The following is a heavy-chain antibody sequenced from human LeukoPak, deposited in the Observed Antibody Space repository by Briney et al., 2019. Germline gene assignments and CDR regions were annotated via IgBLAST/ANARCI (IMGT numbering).Heavy chain of an antibody. CDR2: IYYNGRT. Sequence: SETLSLTCAVSGGSISGYYWSWIRQSPGRGLEYIGHIYYNGRTDYNPSLKSRVTISVDTSRNQFSLRLNSVTAADTAVYFCARRYCNRGTCYYLDYWGQGTLVTVSS. D-gene: IGHD2/OR15-2a*01. CDR1: GGSISGYY. J-gene: IGHJ4*02. CDR3: ARRYCNRGTCYYLDY. V-gene: IGHV4-59*01.